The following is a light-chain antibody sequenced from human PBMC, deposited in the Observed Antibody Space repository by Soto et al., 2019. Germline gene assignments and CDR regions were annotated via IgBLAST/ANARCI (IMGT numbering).Light chain of an antibody. CDR2: TTN. CDR3: AAWDDRLNGHV. Sequence: QSVLTQPHSASGTPGQRVTISCSGSSSNIGTSSVHWFQQLPGTAPKLLISTTNQRPSGVPERFSGSKSGTSASLAISGLQSEDEAVYYCAAWDDRLNGHVFGTGTKVTVL. V-gene: IGLV1-44*01. J-gene: IGLJ1*01. CDR1: SSNIGTSS.